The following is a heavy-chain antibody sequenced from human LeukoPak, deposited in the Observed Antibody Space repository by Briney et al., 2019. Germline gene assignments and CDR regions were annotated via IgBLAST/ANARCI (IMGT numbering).Heavy chain of an antibody. CDR2: IRPITDSS. J-gene: IGHJ4*02. V-gene: IGHV1-46*01. Sequence: ASVKVSCKASGYTFTSYYMHWVRQAPGLGLEWMGIIRPITDSSTYAQKFQGRVTMTRDMSTSTFYMELSSLRSEDTAVYYCARGRTTQSYASSGFYPRDYWGQGTLVTVSS. CDR1: GYTFTSYY. D-gene: IGHD3-22*01. CDR3: ARGRTTQSYASSGFYPRDY.